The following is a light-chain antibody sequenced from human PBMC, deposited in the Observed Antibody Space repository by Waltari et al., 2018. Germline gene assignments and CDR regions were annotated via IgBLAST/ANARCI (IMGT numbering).Light chain of an antibody. CDR1: SSNIGAGYD. CDR2: GNS. Sequence: QSGLTQPPSVSGAPGQRVTISCTGSSSNIGAGYDVHWYQLLPGTAPKLLIYGNSNRPSGVPDRFSGSKVGTSASLAVTGLQAEDEADYYCQSYDSSLSGSIFGGGTKLTVL. CDR3: QSYDSSLSGSI. J-gene: IGLJ2*01. V-gene: IGLV1-40*01.